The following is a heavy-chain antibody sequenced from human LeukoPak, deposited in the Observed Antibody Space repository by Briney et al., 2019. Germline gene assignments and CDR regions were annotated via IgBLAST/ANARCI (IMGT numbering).Heavy chain of an antibody. V-gene: IGHV3-23*01. Sequence: HTGGSLRLSCAASGFTFSSYAMSWVRQAPGKGLEWVSAISGSGGSTYYADSVKGRFAISRDNSKNTLYLQMNSLRVEDTAMYYCVRDQTSHIVGATTSSYWGQGTLVTVSS. CDR3: VRDQTSHIVGATTSSY. CDR2: ISGSGGST. CDR1: GFTFSSYA. D-gene: IGHD1-26*01. J-gene: IGHJ4*02.